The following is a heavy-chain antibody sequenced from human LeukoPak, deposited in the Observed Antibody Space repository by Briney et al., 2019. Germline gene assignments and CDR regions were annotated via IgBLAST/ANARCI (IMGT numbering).Heavy chain of an antibody. CDR3: AKMAKGRDAFDI. V-gene: IGHV4-39*01. J-gene: IGHJ3*02. CDR2: IYYSGST. D-gene: IGHD5-24*01. Sequence: SETLSLTCTVSGGSISSSSYYWGWIRQPPGKGLEWIGSIYYSGSTYYNPSLKSQVTISGDTSKNQFSLKLSSVTAADTAVYYCAKMAKGRDAFDIWGQGTMVTVSS. CDR1: GGSISSSSYY.